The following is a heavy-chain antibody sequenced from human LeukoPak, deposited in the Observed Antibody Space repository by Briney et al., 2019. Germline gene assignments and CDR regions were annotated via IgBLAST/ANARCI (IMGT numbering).Heavy chain of an antibody. V-gene: IGHV4-4*02. Sequence: SGTLSLTFAVSGRSISSNNWWSWVRQPPGKGLEWIGEIYHSGSTNYNPSLKSRVTISVDKSKNQFSLKLSSVTAADTAVYYCARDQTGLYNWFDPWGQGILVTVSS. D-gene: IGHD1-1*01. CDR3: ARDQTGLYNWFDP. CDR2: IYHSGST. J-gene: IGHJ5*02. CDR1: GRSISSNNW.